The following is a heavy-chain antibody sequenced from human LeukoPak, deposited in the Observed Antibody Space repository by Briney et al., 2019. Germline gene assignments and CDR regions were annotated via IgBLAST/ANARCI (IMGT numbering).Heavy chain of an antibody. J-gene: IGHJ4*02. CDR1: GGSISKYY. CDR2: INYSGST. D-gene: IGHD1-1*01. CDR3: ARLNGGY. Sequence: SETLSLTCTVSGGSISKYYWSWIRQPPGRGLEWIGYINYSGSTNYNPSLKNRVTISVDTSKNQFSLKVTSVTAADTAVYYCARLNGGYWGQGTLVTVSS. V-gene: IGHV4-59*08.